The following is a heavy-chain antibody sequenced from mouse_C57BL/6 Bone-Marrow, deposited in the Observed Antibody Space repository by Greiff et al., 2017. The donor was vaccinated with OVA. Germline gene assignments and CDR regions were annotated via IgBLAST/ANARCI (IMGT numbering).Heavy chain of an antibody. V-gene: IGHV14-3*01. J-gene: IGHJ1*03. Sequence: EVQLQHSVAELVRPGASVKLSCTASGFNIKNTYMHWVKQRPEQGLEWIGRIDPANGNTKYAPKFQGKATITADTSSNTAYLQLSSLTSEDTAIYYCASLTTVVARYFDVWGTGTTVTVSS. D-gene: IGHD1-1*01. CDR1: GFNIKNTY. CDR3: ASLTTVVARYFDV. CDR2: IDPANGNT.